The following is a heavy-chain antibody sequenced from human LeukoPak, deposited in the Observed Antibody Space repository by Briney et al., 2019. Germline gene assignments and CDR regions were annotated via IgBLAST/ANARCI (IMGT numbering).Heavy chain of an antibody. CDR2: IYPGDSDT. V-gene: IGHV5-51*01. CDR1: GYTFTSYW. J-gene: IGHJ4*02. Sequence: ASVKVSCKASGYTFTSYWIGWVRQMPGKGLEWMGIIYPGDSDTRYSPSFQGQVTVSADKSISTAYLQWSRLKASDTAIYYCARRYCSGGSCYSIDYWGQGTLVTVSS. CDR3: ARRYCSGGSCYSIDY. D-gene: IGHD2-15*01.